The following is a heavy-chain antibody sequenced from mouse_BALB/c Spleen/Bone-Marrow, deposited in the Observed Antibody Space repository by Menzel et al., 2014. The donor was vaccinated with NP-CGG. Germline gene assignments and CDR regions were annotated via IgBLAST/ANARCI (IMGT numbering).Heavy chain of an antibody. CDR3: ARHRDAMDY. Sequence: ECGGDLVKPGGSLKLSCAASGFTFSSYGMSWVRQTPDKRLEWVATISSGGSYTYYPDSVKGRFTISRDNAKNTLYLQMSSLKSEDTAMYYCARHRDAMDYWGQGTSVTVSS. V-gene: IGHV5-6*01. CDR2: ISSGGSYT. J-gene: IGHJ4*01. CDR1: GFTFSSYG. D-gene: IGHD3-3*01.